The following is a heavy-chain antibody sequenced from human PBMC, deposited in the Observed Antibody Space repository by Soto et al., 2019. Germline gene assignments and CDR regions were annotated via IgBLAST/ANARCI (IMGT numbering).Heavy chain of an antibody. J-gene: IGHJ4*02. V-gene: IGHV4-59*01. CDR2: IFYSGST. CDR1: GGSISSYY. Sequence: SETLSLTCTVSGGSISSYYWSWIRQPPGKGLEWIGYIFYSGSTNYNPSLKSRVTISVDTSKNQFSLKLSSVTAADTAVYYCARADSGYDFWGQGTLVTVSS. D-gene: IGHD5-12*01. CDR3: ARADSGYDF.